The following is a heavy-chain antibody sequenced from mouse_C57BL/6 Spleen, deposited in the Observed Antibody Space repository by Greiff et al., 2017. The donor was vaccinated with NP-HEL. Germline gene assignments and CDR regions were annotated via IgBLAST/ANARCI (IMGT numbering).Heavy chain of an antibody. CDR2: IDPETGGT. V-gene: IGHV1-15*01. CDR3: TRSGSNYEDY. Sequence: VQLQQSGAELVRPGASVTLSCKASGYTFTDYEMHWVKQTPVHGLEWIGAIDPETGGTAYNQKFKGKAILTADKSSSTAYMELRSLTSEDSAVYYCTRSGSNYEDYWGQGTTLTVSS. CDR1: GYTFTDYE. D-gene: IGHD2-5*01. J-gene: IGHJ2*01.